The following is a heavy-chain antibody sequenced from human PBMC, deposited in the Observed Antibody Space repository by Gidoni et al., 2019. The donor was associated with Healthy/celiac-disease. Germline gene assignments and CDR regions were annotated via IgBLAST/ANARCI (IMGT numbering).Heavy chain of an antibody. J-gene: IGHJ6*02. CDR3: ARDSAARDDCWSGDYSPYGMDV. CDR2: IYSGGIT. Sequence: EVRLVASGGGLLQPGGSLRLSFAASGFAPTCTSLSRVRQAPGKGLEWVSVIYSGGITYYADSVKGRSTISRDNSKNTLYPQMNSLRAEDTAVYYCARDSAARDDCWSGDYSPYGMDVWGQGTTVTVSS. V-gene: IGHV3-66*01. CDR1: GFAPTCTS. D-gene: IGHD3-3*01.